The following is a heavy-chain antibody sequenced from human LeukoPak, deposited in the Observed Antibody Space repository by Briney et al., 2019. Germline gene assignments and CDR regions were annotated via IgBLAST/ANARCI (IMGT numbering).Heavy chain of an antibody. V-gene: IGHV1-69*13. D-gene: IGHD6-13*01. CDR3: ARDEVFVAAAGTAYYYYGMDV. CDR2: IIPIFGTA. J-gene: IGHJ6*02. CDR1: GGTFSSYA. Sequence: ASVKVSCKASGGTFSSYAISWVRQAPGQGLEWMGGIIPIFGTANYAQKFQGRVTITADESTSTAYMELSSLRSEDTAVYYCARDEVFVAAAGTAYYYYGMDVWGQGTTVTVSS.